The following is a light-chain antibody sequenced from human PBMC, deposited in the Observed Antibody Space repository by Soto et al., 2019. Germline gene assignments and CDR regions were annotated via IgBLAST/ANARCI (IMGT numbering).Light chain of an antibody. V-gene: IGKV3D-20*02. CDR3: QQRSNWWT. CDR2: AAS. CDR1: QSFNSNS. J-gene: IGKJ1*01. Sequence: IVLTQSPGTLSLSPGETATLSCRASQSFNSNSLAWYQQRPDQAPRLLIYAASTRATGIPDRFSGSGSGTEFTLTISRLEPEDFAVYYCQQRSNWWTFGQGTKVEVK.